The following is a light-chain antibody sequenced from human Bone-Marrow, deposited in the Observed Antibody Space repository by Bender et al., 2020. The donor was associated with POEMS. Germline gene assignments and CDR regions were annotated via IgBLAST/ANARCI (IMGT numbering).Light chain of an antibody. CDR1: SSDVGGYKY. V-gene: IGLV2-14*03. Sequence: QSALTQPASVSGSPGQSITISCTGTSSDVGGYKYVSWYQQHPGKAPKLMIYEVTDRPSGISNRFSGSKSGNTASLTISGLQAEEEADYYCSSYTSTNTVVFGGGTKLTVL. CDR2: EVT. J-gene: IGLJ2*01. CDR3: SSYTSTNTVV.